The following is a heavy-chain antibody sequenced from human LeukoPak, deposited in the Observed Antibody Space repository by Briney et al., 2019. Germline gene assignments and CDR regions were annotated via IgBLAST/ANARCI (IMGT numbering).Heavy chain of an antibody. Sequence: PSETLSLTCAVSGYSISSGYYWGWIRRPPGKGLEWIGSIYHSGSTYYNPSLKSRVTISVDTSKNQFSLKLSSVTAADTAVYYCARDKLTRRITMVRGGNWFDPWGQGTLVTVSS. CDR2: IYHSGST. J-gene: IGHJ5*02. CDR3: ARDKLTRRITMVRGGNWFDP. CDR1: GYSISSGYY. V-gene: IGHV4-38-2*02. D-gene: IGHD3-10*01.